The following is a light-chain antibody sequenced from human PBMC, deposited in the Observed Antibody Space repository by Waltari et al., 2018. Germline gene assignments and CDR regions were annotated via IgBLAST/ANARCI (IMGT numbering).Light chain of an antibody. CDR2: DVT. Sequence: QSALTQPASVSGSPGQSITISCTATSSDVGDYKYVSWYQQHPGKVPKLLIYDVTKRPSGISSRFSGSKSGYTASLTISWLQAEDEADYYCSSYTTRSTRVFGTGTKVTVL. CDR1: SSDVGDYKY. V-gene: IGLV2-14*03. J-gene: IGLJ1*01. CDR3: SSYTTRSTRV.